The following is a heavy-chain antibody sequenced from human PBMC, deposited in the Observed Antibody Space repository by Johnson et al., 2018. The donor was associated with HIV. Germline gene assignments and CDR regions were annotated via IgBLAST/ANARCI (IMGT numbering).Heavy chain of an antibody. CDR2: IRYDGSNK. CDR1: GFTFSSYG. CDR3: AKSGFSGSYQGAYDI. D-gene: IGHD1-26*01. Sequence: QVQLVESGGGVVQPGGSLRLSCAASGFTFSSYGMHWVRQAPGKGLEWVAFIRYDGSNKYYADSVKGRFTISRDNSKNTLYLQMNGLSAEETAVYYCAKSGFSGSYQGAYDIWGQGTMVTVSS. J-gene: IGHJ3*02. V-gene: IGHV3-30*02.